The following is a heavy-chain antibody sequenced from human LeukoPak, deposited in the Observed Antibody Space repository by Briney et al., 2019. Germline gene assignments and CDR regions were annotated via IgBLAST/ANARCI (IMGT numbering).Heavy chain of an antibody. D-gene: IGHD3-10*01. J-gene: IGHJ5*02. CDR3: ARDSRWFGELSTWFDP. Sequence: PSETLSLTCTVSGGSISRYYWSWIRQPPGKGLEWIGYIYYSGSTNYNPSLKSRVTISVDTSKNQFSLKLSSVTAADTAVYYCARDSRWFGELSTWFDPWGQGTLVTVSS. V-gene: IGHV4-59*01. CDR1: GGSISRYY. CDR2: IYYSGST.